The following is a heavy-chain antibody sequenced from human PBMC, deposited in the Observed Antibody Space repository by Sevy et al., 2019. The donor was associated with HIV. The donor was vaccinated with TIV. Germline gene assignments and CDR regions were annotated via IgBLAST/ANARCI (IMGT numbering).Heavy chain of an antibody. J-gene: IGHJ3*02. CDR3: GRAQGYCVINSCFGGSINAFDI. Sequence: SLRLSCAASGFTFSDYAMHWVRQVPGKDLEWVSGIRWNSGAIGYADSVKGRFTISRDNAKNSLHLQMNSLRLEDTALHYSGRAQGYCVINSCFGGSINAFDIWGQGTMVTVSS. CDR2: IRWNSGAI. CDR1: GFTFSDYA. D-gene: IGHD2-2*01. V-gene: IGHV3-9*01.